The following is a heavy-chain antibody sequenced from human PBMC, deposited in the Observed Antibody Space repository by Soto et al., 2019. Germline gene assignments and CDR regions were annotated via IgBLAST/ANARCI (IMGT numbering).Heavy chain of an antibody. CDR2: IDPSDSYT. CDR3: ESLDIVVVPAAKAKQTRYNYYYYGMDV. CDR1: GYSFTSYW. V-gene: IGHV5-10-1*01. J-gene: IGHJ6*02. Sequence: PGESLKISCKGSGYSFTSYWISWVRQMPGKGLEWMGRIDPSDSYTNYSPSFQGHVTISADKSISTAYLQWSSLKASDTAMYYCESLDIVVVPAAKAKQTRYNYYYYGMDVWGQGTTVTVYS. D-gene: IGHD2-2*01.